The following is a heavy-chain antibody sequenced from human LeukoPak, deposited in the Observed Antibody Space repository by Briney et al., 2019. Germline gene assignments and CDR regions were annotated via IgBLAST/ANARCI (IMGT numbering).Heavy chain of an antibody. CDR1: GYSFTSYW. CDR2: IYPGDSDT. CDR3: ARLSAYCGGDCYPDY. Sequence: GESLTISCRASGYSFTSYWIGWVRQMPGKGLEWMGIIYPGDSDTRYSPSFQGQVTISADKSISTAYLQWSSLKASDTAMYYCARLSAYCGGDCYPDYWGQGTLVSVSS. J-gene: IGHJ4*02. V-gene: IGHV5-51*01. D-gene: IGHD2-21*02.